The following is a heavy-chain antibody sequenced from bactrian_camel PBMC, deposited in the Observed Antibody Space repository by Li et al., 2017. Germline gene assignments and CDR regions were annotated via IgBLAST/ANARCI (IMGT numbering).Heavy chain of an antibody. D-gene: IGHD2*01. CDR1: GFTFSNVD. CDR3: AKALGGGNYYTGEYNY. J-gene: IGHJ4*01. Sequence: HVQLVESGGGLVQSGKSLGHSCVDSGFTFSNVDMIWVRQAPGKGLEWVSTIYTGDSRTKSADSVKGRFTMSRDNAKNMLYLQMNNLKSEDTALYYCAKALGGGNYYTGEYNYWGQGTQVTVS. CDR2: IYTGDSRT. V-gene: IGHV3-2*01.